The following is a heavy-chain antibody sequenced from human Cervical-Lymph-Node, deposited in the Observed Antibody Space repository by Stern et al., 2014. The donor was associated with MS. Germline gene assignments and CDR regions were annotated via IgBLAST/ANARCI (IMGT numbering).Heavy chain of an antibody. J-gene: IGHJ5*02. D-gene: IGHD3-16*01. CDR3: AKADDYAAGIDA. CDR2: LGWNSEGR. CDR1: GFKFDDFA. V-gene: IGHV3-9*01. Sequence: EVQLVQSGGGMVQPGRSLRLSCEASGFKFDDFALHWGRQAPGKGLGWVSGLGWNSEGRGYADSVQGRFTISRDNAKSSLYLQMNSLTAEDTALYYCAKADDYAAGIDAWGQGTLVVVSS.